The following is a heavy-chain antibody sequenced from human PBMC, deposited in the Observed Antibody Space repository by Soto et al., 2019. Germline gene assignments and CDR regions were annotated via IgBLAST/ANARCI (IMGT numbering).Heavy chain of an antibody. CDR2: ISGSGSST. V-gene: IGHV3-23*01. J-gene: IGHJ5*02. CDR1: GFTFSSYA. Sequence: GGSLRLSCAASGFTFSSYAMNWVRQAPGKGLEWVSAISGSGSSTHYADSVKGRFTISRDNSKNTLYLQMNSLRAEDTAVYYCAKEQNEYYSLNWFDPWGQGALVTVSS. CDR3: AKEQNEYYSLNWFDP. D-gene: IGHD3-10*01.